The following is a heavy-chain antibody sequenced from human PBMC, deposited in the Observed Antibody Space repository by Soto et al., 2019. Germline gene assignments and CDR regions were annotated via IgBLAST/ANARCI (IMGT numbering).Heavy chain of an antibody. CDR2: NNPRSGDT. J-gene: IGHJ5*02. D-gene: IGHD1-26*01. CDR3: GRDGVGATPLGWFDP. V-gene: IGHV1-2*06. CDR1: GYTFIGYY. Sequence: QVQLVQSGAEVKKPGASVKVSCKASGYTFIGYYIHWVRQAPGQGLEWMGRNNPRSGDTTYAQKFQCRLTTIRDTSISTAYMDLSSLRSDDTAVYYCGRDGVGATPLGWFDPWGQGSLVTVSS.